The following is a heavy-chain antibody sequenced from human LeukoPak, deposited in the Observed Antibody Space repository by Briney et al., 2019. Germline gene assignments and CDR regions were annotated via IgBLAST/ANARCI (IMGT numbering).Heavy chain of an antibody. D-gene: IGHD2-2*01. CDR2: IYSGGST. J-gene: IGHJ4*02. V-gene: IGHV3-53*01. Sequence: GGSLRLSCAASGFTVSSNYMSWVRQAPGKGLEWVSGIYSGGSTYYADSVKGRFTISRDNSKNTLYLQMNSLRAEDTAVYYCARTKSTLWPAAISDYWGQGTLVTVSS. CDR3: ARTKSTLWPAAISDY. CDR1: GFTVSSNY.